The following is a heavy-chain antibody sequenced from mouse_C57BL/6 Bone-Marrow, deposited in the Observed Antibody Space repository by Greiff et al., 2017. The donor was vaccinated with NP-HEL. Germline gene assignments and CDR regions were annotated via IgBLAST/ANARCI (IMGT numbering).Heavy chain of an antibody. CDR1: GYTFTDYD. J-gene: IGHJ1*03. Sequence: EVQLQQSGPELVKPGASVKMSCKASGYTFTDYDMHWVKQSPGKSLEWIGYINPNNGGTSYNQKFKGKATLTVNKSSSTAYLELRRLTLEDSAVYYCAYGDYGDWYFDVWGTGTTVTVSS. V-gene: IGHV1-22*01. D-gene: IGHD2-13*01. CDR3: AYGDYGDWYFDV. CDR2: INPNNGGT.